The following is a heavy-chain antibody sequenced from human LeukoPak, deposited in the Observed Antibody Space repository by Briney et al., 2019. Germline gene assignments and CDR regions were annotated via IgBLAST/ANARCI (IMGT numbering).Heavy chain of an antibody. CDR3: SRGPRGDPAHFDY. CDR1: VGTFSSYA. J-gene: IGHJ4*02. CDR2: NTPILCTA. Sequence: ASVKLSCKASVGTFSSYAIIWVRQASGQGLEWMGKNTPILCTAHYAQNFQGRVTITAHEPTSTAYMELSSQRSGHTRVYHCSRGPRGDPAHFDYWGQGTLVTVSS. D-gene: IGHD2-21*01. V-gene: IGHV1-69*15.